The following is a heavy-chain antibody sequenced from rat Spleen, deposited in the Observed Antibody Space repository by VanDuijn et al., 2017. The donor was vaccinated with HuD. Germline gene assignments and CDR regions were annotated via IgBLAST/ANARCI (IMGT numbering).Heavy chain of an antibody. CDR2: IIYDGSRT. V-gene: IGHV5S10*01. D-gene: IGHD1-12*02. CDR1: GFTFSDYN. CDR3: ARGDLGDGSYWLDY. J-gene: IGHJ2*01. Sequence: EVQLVESGGGLIQPGRSLKLSCAASGFTFSDYNMAWVRQAPKKGLEWVATIIYDGSRTYYRDSVKGRFTISRNNAKSTLYLQMDSLRSEDTATYYCARGDLGDGSYWLDYWGQGVMVTVSS.